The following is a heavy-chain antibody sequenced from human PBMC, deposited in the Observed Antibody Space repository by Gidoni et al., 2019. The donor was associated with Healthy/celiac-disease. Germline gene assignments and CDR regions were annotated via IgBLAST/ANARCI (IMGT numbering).Heavy chain of an antibody. D-gene: IGHD6-19*01. V-gene: IGHV1-2*04. Sequence: QVQLVQSGAEVKKPGGSVKVSCKASGYTFTGHYMHWVRQAPGQGLEWMGWINPNSGGTNYAKKFQGWVTMTRDTSISTAYMELSRLRSDDTAVYYCARDRSSGWYGVYYFDYWGQGTLVTVSS. CDR1: GYTFTGHY. CDR2: INPNSGGT. CDR3: ARDRSSGWYGVYYFDY. J-gene: IGHJ4*02.